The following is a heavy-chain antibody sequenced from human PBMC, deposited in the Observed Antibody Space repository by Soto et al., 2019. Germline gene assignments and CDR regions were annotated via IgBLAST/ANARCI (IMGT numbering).Heavy chain of an antibody. CDR2: ISGSDGST. V-gene: IGHV3-23*01. J-gene: IGHJ6*02. CDR3: AKDHRGSYVVLHYAMDV. Sequence: GGSLRLSCAASGFTFNNYAMFWVRQAPGKGLEWVSGISGSDGSTYYPDSVKGRFTISRDNSKNTLFLQMNSLRVDDTAVYYCAKDHRGSYVVLHYAMDVWGQGTTVTVSS. D-gene: IGHD1-26*01. CDR1: GFTFNNYA.